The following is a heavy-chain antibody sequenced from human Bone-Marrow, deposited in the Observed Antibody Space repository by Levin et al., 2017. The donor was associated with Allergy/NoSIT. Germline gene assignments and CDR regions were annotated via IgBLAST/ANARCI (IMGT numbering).Heavy chain of an antibody. Sequence: GGSLRLSCAASGFIFSNHAMSWVRQAPGKGLEWVSAISGPGGNTYYADSVKGRFTISRDNSKNSVFLQMDSLGAEDTALYYCAKVKDHSSGWYNLLDFWGRGTLVTVSS. D-gene: IGHD6-19*01. CDR2: ISGPGGNT. CDR3: AKVKDHSSGWYNLLDF. V-gene: IGHV3-23*01. CDR1: GFIFSNHA. J-gene: IGHJ4*02.